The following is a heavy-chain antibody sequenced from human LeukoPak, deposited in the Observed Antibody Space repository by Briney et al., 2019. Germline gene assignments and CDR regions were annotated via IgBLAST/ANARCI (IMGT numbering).Heavy chain of an antibody. CDR1: GGSFSGYY. CDR3: ASVYDYVWGSYRYDAFDI. D-gene: IGHD3-16*02. V-gene: IGHV4-34*01. Sequence: SETLSLTCAVYGGSFSGYYWSWIRQPPGKGLELIGEINHSGSTNYNPSLKSRVTISVDTSKNQFSLKLSSVTAADTAVYYCASVYDYVWGSYRYDAFDIWGQGTMVTVSS. J-gene: IGHJ3*02. CDR2: INHSGST.